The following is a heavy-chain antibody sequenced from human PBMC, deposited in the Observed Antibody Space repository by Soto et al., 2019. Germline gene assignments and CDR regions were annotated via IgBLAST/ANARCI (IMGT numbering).Heavy chain of an antibody. V-gene: IGHV4-30-4*01. CDR2: IYSSGST. CDR3: ARRYGGGFDY. CDR1: GGSISSDVHY. Sequence: SETLSLTCTVSGGSISSDVHYWSWFRQPPGKGLEWIGYIYSSGSTYYNPSLKSRVTISVDTSKNQFSLKLSSVTAADTAVYYCARRYGGGFDYWGQGTLVTVSS. D-gene: IGHD3-10*01. J-gene: IGHJ4*02.